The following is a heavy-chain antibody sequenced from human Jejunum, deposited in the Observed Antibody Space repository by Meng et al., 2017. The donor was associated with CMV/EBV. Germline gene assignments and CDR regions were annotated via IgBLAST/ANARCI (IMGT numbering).Heavy chain of an antibody. CDR2: IGTGGDT. V-gene: IGHV3-47*01. J-gene: IGHJ4*02. D-gene: IGHD2-2*02. CDR1: YA. CDR3: ARVRGGLCSSTSCYKGGLDY. Sequence: YALHWVRRAPGKGLEWVSAIGTGGDTYYADSVMGRFTISRDNAENSLYLQMNSLRAEDTAVYYCARVRGGLCSSTSCYKGGLDYWGQGTLVTVSS.